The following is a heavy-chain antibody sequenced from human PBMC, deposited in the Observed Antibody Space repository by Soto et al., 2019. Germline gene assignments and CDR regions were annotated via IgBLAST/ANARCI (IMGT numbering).Heavy chain of an antibody. CDR2: IYYSGDK. D-gene: IGHD3-10*01. V-gene: IGHV4-31*03. CDR3: ARDDYDYGGKDWFAP. J-gene: IGHJ5*02. Sequence: QVQLQESGPGLVKPSQTLSLTCTVSGGSISSAGYYWSWIRQHPGKGLEWIGYIYYSGDKYYNPSLTNRVTLSLSPSKNQFFLTLTSVTAADTAVYYCARDDYDYGGKDWFAPWGQGTLVTVSS. CDR1: GGSISSAGYY.